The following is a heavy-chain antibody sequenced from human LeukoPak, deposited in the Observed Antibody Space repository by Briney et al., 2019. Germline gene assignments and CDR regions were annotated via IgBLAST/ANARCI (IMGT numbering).Heavy chain of an antibody. CDR3: ARDWNGSGTAFDH. D-gene: IGHD1-1*01. Sequence: GGSLRLSCAASGFSFSAYWMSWVRQAPGKGLEWVANIKVDGTEKYYVDSVKGRFTISRDNAKNSLSLQMSGLRAEDTAVYYCARDWNGSGTAFDHWGQGILVTVSS. J-gene: IGHJ4*02. CDR2: IKVDGTEK. CDR1: GFSFSAYW. V-gene: IGHV3-7*05.